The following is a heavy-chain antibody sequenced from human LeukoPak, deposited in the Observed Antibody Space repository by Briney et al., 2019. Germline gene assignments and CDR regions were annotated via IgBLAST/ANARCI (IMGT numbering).Heavy chain of an antibody. D-gene: IGHD3-16*01. CDR2: ISIRGTSV. CDR1: GFTLSDYS. Sequence: GGSLRLSCAASGFTLSDYSMNWVRQPPGKGQEWVSYISIRGTSVFYADYVKGWFTISRENDRNSVFLQMSGLRDEHTATYYSARDHGVCSTSTCYVANADVWGKGTTVSVS. J-gene: IGHJ6*03. V-gene: IGHV3-48*02. CDR3: ARDHGVCSTSTCYVANADV.